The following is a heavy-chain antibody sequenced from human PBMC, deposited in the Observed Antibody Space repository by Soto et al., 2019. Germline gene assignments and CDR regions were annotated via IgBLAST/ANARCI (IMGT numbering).Heavy chain of an antibody. CDR2: INPSGGST. V-gene: IGHV1-46*01. D-gene: IGHD2-2*01. CDR3: ARDRCDTTSCYECDV. CDR1: GYTFSSYY. J-gene: IGHJ4*02. Sequence: QVQLVQSGAEVKKSGASVRVSCKASGYTFSSYYIHWVRQAPGQGLEWMGIINPSGGSTRFAQKFKDRVTLTRDTSTNTVYMELRSLRSDDTAVYYCARDRCDTTSCYECDVWGQGTLVTVSS.